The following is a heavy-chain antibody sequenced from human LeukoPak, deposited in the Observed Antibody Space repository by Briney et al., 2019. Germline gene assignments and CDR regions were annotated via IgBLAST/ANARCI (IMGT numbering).Heavy chain of an antibody. J-gene: IGHJ5*02. V-gene: IGHV3-30*04. CDR3: ARDGKEDSSGWYGQYNWFDP. CDR2: ISYDGSNK. D-gene: IGHD6-19*01. CDR1: GFTFSSYA. Sequence: PGGSLRLSCAASGFTFSSYAMHWVRQAPGKGLEWVAVISYDGSNKYYADSVKGRFTISRDNSKNTLYLQMNSLRAEDTAVSYCARDGKEDSSGWYGQYNWFDPWGQGTLVTVSS.